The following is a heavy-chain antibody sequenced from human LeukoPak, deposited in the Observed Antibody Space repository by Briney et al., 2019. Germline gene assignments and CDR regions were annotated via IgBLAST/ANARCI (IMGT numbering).Heavy chain of an antibody. CDR1: GGTFSSYA. J-gene: IGHJ5*02. Sequence: SVKVSCKASGGTFSSYAISWVRQAPGQGLEWMGRIIPILGIANYAQKFQGRVTITADKSTSTAYMELSSLRSEDTAVYYCARDYYYGSGTIGYDWFDPWGQGTLVTVSS. CDR2: IIPILGIA. CDR3: ARDYYYGSGTIGYDWFDP. D-gene: IGHD3-10*01. V-gene: IGHV1-69*04.